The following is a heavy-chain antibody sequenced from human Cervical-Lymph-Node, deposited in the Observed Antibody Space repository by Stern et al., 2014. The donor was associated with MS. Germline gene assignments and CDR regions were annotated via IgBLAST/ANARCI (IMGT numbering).Heavy chain of an antibody. Sequence: QLQLQESGPGLVKPSQTLSLTCTVSGGSISSGGYYWSWIRQHPGKGLEXIGYIYYRGRTYYNPSLKSRVTISVDTSKNQFSLKLSSVTAADTAVYYCARVVDYGGFYFDYWGQGTLVTVSS. V-gene: IGHV4-31*03. CDR3: ARVVDYGGFYFDY. J-gene: IGHJ4*02. D-gene: IGHD4-23*01. CDR2: IYYRGRT. CDR1: GGSISSGGYY.